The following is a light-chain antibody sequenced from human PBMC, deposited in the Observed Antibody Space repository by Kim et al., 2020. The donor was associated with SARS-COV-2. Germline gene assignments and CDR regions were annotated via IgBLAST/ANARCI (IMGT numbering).Light chain of an antibody. CDR2: GKN. CDR3: NSRDSSDNHVL. CDR1: SLRNYY. V-gene: IGLV3-19*01. J-gene: IGLJ2*01. Sequence: SSELTQDPAVSVALGQTVSITCQGDSLRNYYASWYQQKPGQAPVLVIYGKNDRPSGIPDRFSGSSSGNAASLTITGAQAEDEADYYCNSRDSSDNHVLFG.